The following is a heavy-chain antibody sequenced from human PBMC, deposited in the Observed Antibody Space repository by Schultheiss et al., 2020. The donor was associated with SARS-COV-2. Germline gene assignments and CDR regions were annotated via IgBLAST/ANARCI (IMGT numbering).Heavy chain of an antibody. CDR2: IIPIFGTA. V-gene: IGHV1-69*13. CDR1: GYTFTSYA. Sequence: SVKVSCKASGYTFTSYAMNWVRQAPGQGLEWMGGIIPIFGTANYAQKFQGRVTITADESTSTAYMELSSLRSEDTAVYYCARRRRNVLVSRGTAGWFDPWGQGTLVTVSS. J-gene: IGHJ5*02. CDR3: ARRRRNVLVSRGTAGWFDP. D-gene: IGHD3-3*02.